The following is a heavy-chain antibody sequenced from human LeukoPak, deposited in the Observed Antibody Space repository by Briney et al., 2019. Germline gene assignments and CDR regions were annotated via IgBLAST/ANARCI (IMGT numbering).Heavy chain of an antibody. D-gene: IGHD5-24*01. V-gene: IGHV3-15*01. Sequence: PGGSLRLSCEASGLSFSNAWMSWVRQAPGKGLEWVGRIKSKIDGGTSIYAAPVKGRFTISRDDSKNSLYLQMNSLKTEDTAVYYCTTDDGYNMYNWFDPWGQGPLVTVSS. CDR1: GLSFSNAW. CDR3: TTDDGYNMYNWFDP. J-gene: IGHJ5*02. CDR2: IKSKIDGGTS.